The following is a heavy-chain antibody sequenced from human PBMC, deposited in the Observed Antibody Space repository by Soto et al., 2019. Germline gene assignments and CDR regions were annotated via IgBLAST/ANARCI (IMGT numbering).Heavy chain of an antibody. J-gene: IGHJ5*01. CDR1: GYTFSSHG. D-gene: IGHD2-15*01. CDR2: ISGYNGNA. V-gene: IGHV1-18*01. CDR3: AREGSYGWYGC. Sequence: QVQLVQSGAEVRKPGASVKVSCKASGYTFSSHGIIWVRQAPGQGLEWMGWISGYNGNAKYAQRFQGRVTMTTDTSTSTVYMDLRSLGSDDSAVYYCAREGSYGWYGCWGQGTLVTVSS.